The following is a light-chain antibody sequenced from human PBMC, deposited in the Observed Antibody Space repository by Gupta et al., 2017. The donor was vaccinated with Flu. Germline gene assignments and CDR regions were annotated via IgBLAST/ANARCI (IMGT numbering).Light chain of an antibody. J-gene: IGLJ3*02. Sequence: SYVVTQPPSVSVAPGQTARLACGGDTVGSEKLHWYRQKPGPAPVLVVYEGSARPSGIPERFSGSSSGTTATLIITRVEVGDEADYYWQAWEANMALVVFGGGTKLTVL. CDR3: QAWEANMALVV. CDR1: TVGSEK. V-gene: IGLV3-21*02. CDR2: EGS.